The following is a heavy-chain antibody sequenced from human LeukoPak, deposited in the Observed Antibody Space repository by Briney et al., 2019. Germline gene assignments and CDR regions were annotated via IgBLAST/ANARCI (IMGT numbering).Heavy chain of an antibody. CDR3: ARGRLAGGGTSIDA. Sequence: GGSLRLSCAASGFTFRNHAMHWVRQAPGKGLEWVAIIFYDGSNEYYADSVKGRFTISRDSSKNTLFQQVNRLITEDTAVYYCARGRLAGGGTSIDAWGQGTLVIVSS. V-gene: IGHV3-30*04. D-gene: IGHD6-13*01. J-gene: IGHJ4*02. CDR2: IFYDGSNE. CDR1: GFTFRNHA.